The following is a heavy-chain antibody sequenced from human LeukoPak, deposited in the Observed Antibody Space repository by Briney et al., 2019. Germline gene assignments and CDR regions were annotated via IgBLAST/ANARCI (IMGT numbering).Heavy chain of an antibody. CDR3: ARGEYYDSSGYYYPS. Sequence: SETLSLTSTVSGYSISSGYYWGWIRQPPGKGLEWIGSIYHSGSTYYNPSLKSRVTISVDTSKNQFSLKLSSVTAADTAVYYCARGEYYDSSGYYYPSWGQGTLVTVSS. D-gene: IGHD3-22*01. CDR1: GYSISSGYY. CDR2: IYHSGST. J-gene: IGHJ4*02. V-gene: IGHV4-38-2*02.